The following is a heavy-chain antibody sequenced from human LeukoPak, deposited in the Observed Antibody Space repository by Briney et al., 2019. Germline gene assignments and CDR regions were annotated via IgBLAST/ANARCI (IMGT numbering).Heavy chain of an antibody. CDR3: ARDRSSGSYYSDY. CDR2: INPNSGGT. D-gene: IGHD3-10*01. Sequence: GASVKVSCKASGYTFTGYYMHWVRQAPGQGLEWMGWINPNSGGTNYAQKFQGRVTMTRDTSISTAYMELSRLRSDDTAVYYCARDRSSGSYYSDYWGQGTLVTVSS. V-gene: IGHV1-2*02. J-gene: IGHJ4*02. CDR1: GYTFTGYY.